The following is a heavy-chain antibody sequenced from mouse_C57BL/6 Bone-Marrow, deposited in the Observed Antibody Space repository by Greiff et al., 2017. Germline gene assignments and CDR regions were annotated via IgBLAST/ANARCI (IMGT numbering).Heavy chain of an antibody. J-gene: IGHJ3*01. D-gene: IGHD1-1*01. CDR1: GYTFTSYW. V-gene: IGHV1-55*01. Sequence: VQLQQPGAELVKPGASVKMSCKASGYTFTSYWITWVKQRPGQGLEWIGDIYPGSGSTNYNEKFKSKATLTVDTSSSTAYMQLSSLTSEDSAVYYCASYCGSSDEGCAYWGQGTLVTVSA. CDR3: ASYCGSSDEGCAY. CDR2: IYPGSGST.